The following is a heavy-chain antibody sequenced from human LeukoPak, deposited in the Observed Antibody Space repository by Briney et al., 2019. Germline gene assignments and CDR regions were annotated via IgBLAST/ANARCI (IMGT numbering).Heavy chain of an antibody. Sequence: PGGALRLSCAASGFTFSSYWMHWVRHAPGKGLVWVSRINSDGSSTSYADSVKGRFTISRDNAKNTLYLQMNSLRAEDTAVYYCARTDAVAGPLDYWGQGTLVTGSS. CDR2: INSDGSST. J-gene: IGHJ4*02. CDR3: ARTDAVAGPLDY. V-gene: IGHV3-74*01. D-gene: IGHD6-19*01. CDR1: GFTFSSYW.